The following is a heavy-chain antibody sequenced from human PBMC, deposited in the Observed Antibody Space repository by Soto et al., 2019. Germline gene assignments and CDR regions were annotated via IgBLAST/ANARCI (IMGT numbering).Heavy chain of an antibody. CDR2: ISGKNGNT. CDR3: ARVLSSIVVVADYGMDV. V-gene: IGHV1-18*04. J-gene: IGHJ6*02. D-gene: IGHD2-15*01. CDR1: GYTFISHG. Sequence: QVQLVQSGVEVKKPGASVKVSCKASGYTFISHGISWVRQAPGQGLEWMGWISGKNGNTNYAQKLQGRVTLTTDTSTSTAYMELRSLRSDDTAVYYCARVLSSIVVVADYGMDVWGQGTTVTVSS.